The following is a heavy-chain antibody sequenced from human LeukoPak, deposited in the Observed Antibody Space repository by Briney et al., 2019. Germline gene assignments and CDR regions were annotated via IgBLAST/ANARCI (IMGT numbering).Heavy chain of an antibody. CDR3: ARDRLGAGSFDI. Sequence: PGGSLRLSCAASGFTFSTYIMNWLRQAPGKGLEWISYIHSSSSSIYYADSVKGRFTISRDNAKNSLYLQMNSLRDEDTAVYYCARDRLGAGSFDIWGQGTMVSVSS. CDR2: IHSSSSSI. CDR1: GFTFSTYI. V-gene: IGHV3-48*02. D-gene: IGHD7-27*01. J-gene: IGHJ3*02.